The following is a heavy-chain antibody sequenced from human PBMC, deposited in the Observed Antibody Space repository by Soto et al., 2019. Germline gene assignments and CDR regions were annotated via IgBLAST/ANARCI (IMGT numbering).Heavy chain of an antibody. V-gene: IGHV1-46*01. CDR1: GYTFTSYY. Sequence: ASVKVSCKASGYTFTSYYMHWVRQAPGQGLEWMGITNPSGGSTSYAQKFQGRVTMTRDTSTSTVYMELSSLRSEDTAVYYCARDPTPANVVLMVYVRWFDPWGKGTRVAVAS. J-gene: IGHJ5*02. CDR3: ARDPTPANVVLMVYVRWFDP. CDR2: TNPSGGST. D-gene: IGHD2-8*01.